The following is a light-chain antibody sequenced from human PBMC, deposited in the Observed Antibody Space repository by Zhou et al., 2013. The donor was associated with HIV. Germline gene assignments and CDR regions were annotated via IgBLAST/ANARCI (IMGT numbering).Light chain of an antibody. J-gene: IGKJ2*01. CDR1: QTIGSW. CDR2: KAS. V-gene: IGKV1-5*03. Sequence: DIQMTQSPSTLSASVGDRVTITCRASQTIGSWLAWYQQKAGKAPKLLIYKASNLESGVPSRFSGSGSGTEFTLTISSLQPDDFATYYCQQYSSYSLYNFGQGTKLEIE. CDR3: QQYSSYSLYN.